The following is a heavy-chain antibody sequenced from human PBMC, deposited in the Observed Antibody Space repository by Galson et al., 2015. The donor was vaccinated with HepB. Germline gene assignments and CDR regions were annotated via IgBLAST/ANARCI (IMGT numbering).Heavy chain of an antibody. Sequence: SVKVSCKASGYTFTTYAISWVRQAPGQGLEWMGWISTYNGNTNYAQRLQGRVTMTTDTSTSTAYMELRSLRSDDTAVYYCARAGPRYSSNWYSNWFDPWGQGTLVTVSS. CDR1: GYTFTTYA. V-gene: IGHV1-18*01. CDR2: ISTYNGNT. CDR3: ARAGPRYSSNWYSNWFDP. D-gene: IGHD6-13*01. J-gene: IGHJ5*02.